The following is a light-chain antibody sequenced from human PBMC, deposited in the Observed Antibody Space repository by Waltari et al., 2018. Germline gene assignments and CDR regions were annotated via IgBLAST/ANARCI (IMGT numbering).Light chain of an antibody. Sequence: QSVLTQPPSASGTPGQRVTISCSGGTSNIGRNYVYWYQQFPGTAPKLLVYRNNERPSGVPDRISGSKSGTSASLAISGLRSEVEADYYCATWDGSLTAWVFGGGTKLTVL. J-gene: IGLJ3*02. CDR2: RNN. V-gene: IGLV1-47*01. CDR3: ATWDGSLTAWV. CDR1: TSNIGRNY.